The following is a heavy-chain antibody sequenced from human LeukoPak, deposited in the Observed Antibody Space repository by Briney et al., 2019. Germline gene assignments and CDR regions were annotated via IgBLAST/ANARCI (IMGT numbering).Heavy chain of an antibody. V-gene: IGHV4-59*01. J-gene: IGHJ3*02. CDR2: IYYSGST. D-gene: IGHD2-15*01. Sequence: PSETLPLTCTVSGGSISSYYWSWIRQPPGKGLEWIGYIYYSGSTNYNPSLKSRVTISVDTSKNQFSLKLSSVTAADTAVYYCARSGGVAFDIWGQGTMVTVSS. CDR3: ARSGGVAFDI. CDR1: GGSISSYY.